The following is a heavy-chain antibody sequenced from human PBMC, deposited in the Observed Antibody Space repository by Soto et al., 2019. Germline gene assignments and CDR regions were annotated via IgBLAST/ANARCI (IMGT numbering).Heavy chain of an antibody. CDR3: GQDSGYPSDP. D-gene: IGHD5-18*01. CDR2: IYHSGST. V-gene: IGHV4-4*02. CDR1: GGSISSSNW. Sequence: PSETLSLTCAVSGGSISSSNWWSWVRQPPGKGLEWIGEIYHSGSTNYNPSLKSRVPISVDKSKNQFSLKLRSLTAADPAVSYFGQDSGYPSDPWGQGTLVTVSS. J-gene: IGHJ5*02.